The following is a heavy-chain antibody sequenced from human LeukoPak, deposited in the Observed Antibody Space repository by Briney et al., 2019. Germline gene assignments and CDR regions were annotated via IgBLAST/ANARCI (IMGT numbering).Heavy chain of an antibody. Sequence: GRSLRLSCAASGFTFSSYAMHWVRQAPGKGLEWVAVISYDGSNKYYADSVKGRFTISRDNSKNTLYLQMNSLRAEDTAVYYCARVGYSSSSNFDYWGQGTLVTVSS. CDR3: ARVGYSSSSNFDY. CDR2: ISYDGSNK. V-gene: IGHV3-30-3*01. J-gene: IGHJ4*02. D-gene: IGHD6-13*01. CDR1: GFTFSSYA.